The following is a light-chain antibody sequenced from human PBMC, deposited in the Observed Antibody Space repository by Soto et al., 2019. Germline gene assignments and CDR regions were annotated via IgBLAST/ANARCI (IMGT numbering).Light chain of an antibody. CDR3: AVWDDSLSGPV. Sequence: QSVLTQPPSASGTPGQRVTISCSGSSSNIGTNTVSWYQQLPGTAPKLLVYSNNQRPSGVPDRFSGSKSDTSASLAISGLQSDDESDYYCAVWDDSLSGPVFGGGTKLTVL. CDR1: SSNIGTNT. V-gene: IGLV1-44*01. J-gene: IGLJ3*02. CDR2: SNN.